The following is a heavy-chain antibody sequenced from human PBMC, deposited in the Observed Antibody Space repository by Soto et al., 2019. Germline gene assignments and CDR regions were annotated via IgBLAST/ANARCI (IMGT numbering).Heavy chain of an antibody. D-gene: IGHD1-1*01. J-gene: IGHJ5*02. CDR2: IYFTGTT. CDR1: GASLDGGGYY. CDR3: AREGHASWKWLDP. V-gene: IGHV4-31*01. Sequence: QVQLQESGPGLVKPSQTLSLACSVSGASLDGGGYYWSWIRQYPGKALEWIGFIYFTGTTYYNPSLSNPVNMSVDMSKNQFSLELTSVTDADTEIYYCAREGHASWKWLDPWGQGILVTVSS.